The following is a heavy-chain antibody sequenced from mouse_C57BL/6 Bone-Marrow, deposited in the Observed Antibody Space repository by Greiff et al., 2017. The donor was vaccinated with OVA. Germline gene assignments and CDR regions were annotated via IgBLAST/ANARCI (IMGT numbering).Heavy chain of an antibody. Sequence: VQLQQSGAELVRPGASVKLSCTASGFNIKDDYMHWVKQRPEQGLEWIGWIDPENGDTEYASKFQGKATIIADTSSNTAYLQLSSLTSEDTAVYYCTTPYYSLFDYWGQGTTLTVSS. CDR3: TTPYYSLFDY. CDR1: GFNIKDDY. CDR2: IDPENGDT. V-gene: IGHV14-4*01. J-gene: IGHJ2*01. D-gene: IGHD2-12*01.